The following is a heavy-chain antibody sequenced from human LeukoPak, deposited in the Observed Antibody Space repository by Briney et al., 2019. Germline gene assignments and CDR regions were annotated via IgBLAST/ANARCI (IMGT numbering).Heavy chain of an antibody. CDR1: GFTFSSYW. V-gene: IGHV3-7*01. J-gene: IGHJ4*02. D-gene: IGHD6-13*01. CDR3: ARDIEAAGLFLDY. Sequence: PGGSLRLSCAASGFTFSSYWMSWVRQAPGKGLEWVANMKYDGSENYYVDSVKGRFTISRDNAKNSLYLQMNSLRAEDTAVYYCARDIEAAGLFLDYWGQGTLVTASS. CDR2: MKYDGSEN.